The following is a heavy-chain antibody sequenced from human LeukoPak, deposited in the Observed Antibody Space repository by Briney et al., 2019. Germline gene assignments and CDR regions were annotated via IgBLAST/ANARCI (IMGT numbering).Heavy chain of an antibody. CDR2: VSGSGGRT. J-gene: IGHJ4*02. D-gene: IGHD3-10*01. Sequence: HSGGSLRLSCAASGFTFSSYAMSWVRQAPGKGLEWVSAVSGSGGRTYYAESVRGRFTISRDNSKNTLYLQMNSLRVEDTAVYYCAKSPGVSLYYGSGSNTYYFDYWGQGTLVTVSS. CDR1: GFTFSSYA. CDR3: AKSPGVSLYYGSGSNTYYFDY. V-gene: IGHV3-23*01.